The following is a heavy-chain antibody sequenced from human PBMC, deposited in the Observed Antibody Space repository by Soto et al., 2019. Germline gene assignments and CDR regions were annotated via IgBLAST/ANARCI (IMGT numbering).Heavy chain of an antibody. CDR2: IKYSGTT. CDR1: GGSISSSRCH. CDR3: ARLWGLDAFDI. V-gene: IGHV4-39*01. J-gene: IGHJ3*02. D-gene: IGHD7-27*01. Sequence: PSETLSLTCTVSGGSISSSRCHWGWIRQPPGKGLEWIASIKYSGTTFYNPSLKSRVTLSVDTSKNQFALKLSSVTAAETAVYYCARLWGLDAFDIWGQGTMVTVSS.